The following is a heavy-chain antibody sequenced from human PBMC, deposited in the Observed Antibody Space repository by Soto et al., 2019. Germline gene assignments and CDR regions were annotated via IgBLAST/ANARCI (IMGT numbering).Heavy chain of an antibody. CDR1: GFSLSTSGVG. V-gene: IGHV2-5*02. CDR2: MYWDDDK. J-gene: IGHJ5*02. CDR3: AHRRGAVAAATGWFDP. D-gene: IGHD6-19*01. Sequence: QITLKESCPTLVKPTQTLTLTCTFSGFSLSTSGVGVGWIRQHPGKALEWLALMYWDDDKRYSPSLKSRLTITKDTSKNQVVLTMTNMDPVDTATYYCAHRRGAVAAATGWFDPWGQGTLVTVSS.